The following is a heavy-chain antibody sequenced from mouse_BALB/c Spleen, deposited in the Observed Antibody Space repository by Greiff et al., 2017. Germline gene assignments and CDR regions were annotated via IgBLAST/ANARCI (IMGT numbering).Heavy chain of an antibody. Sequence: QVQLKESGPELVKPGASVKISCKASGYAFSSSWMNWVKQRPGQGLEWIGRIYPGDGDTNYNGKFKGKATLTADKSSSTAYMQLSSLTSVDSAVYYCARTGSISWFAYWGQGTLVTVSA. V-gene: IGHV1-82*01. CDR1: GYAFSSSW. CDR2: IYPGDGDT. D-gene: IGHD1-1*01. J-gene: IGHJ3*01. CDR3: ARTGSISWFAY.